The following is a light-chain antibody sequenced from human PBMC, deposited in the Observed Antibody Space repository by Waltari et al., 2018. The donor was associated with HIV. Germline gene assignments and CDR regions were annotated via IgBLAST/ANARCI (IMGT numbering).Light chain of an antibody. CDR1: NLGDKY. J-gene: IGLJ2*01. CDR2: QDT. Sequence: SYELTQPPSVPATPGPTASIPCPGANLGDKYVCWYQPWPCRSPVLVIYQDTGRPSGNPERLSGSNSGNTATLTISGTQAMDEADYYCQAWDSSAVVFGGGTKLTVL. V-gene: IGLV3-1*01. CDR3: QAWDSSAVV.